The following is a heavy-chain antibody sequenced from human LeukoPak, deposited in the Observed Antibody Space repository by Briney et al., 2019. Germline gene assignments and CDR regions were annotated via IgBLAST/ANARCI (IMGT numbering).Heavy chain of an antibody. CDR3: ARDFYYYDSSGGYSY. J-gene: IGHJ4*02. D-gene: IGHD3-22*01. Sequence: GSLRLSCAASGFTFSSYAMSWIRQPPGKGLEWIGEINHSGTTHYNPSLKSRVTISVDTSKNQFSLRLSSVTAADSAVYYCARDFYYYDSSGGYSYWGQGTLVTVSS. CDR2: INHSGTT. CDR1: GFTFSSYA. V-gene: IGHV4-34*01.